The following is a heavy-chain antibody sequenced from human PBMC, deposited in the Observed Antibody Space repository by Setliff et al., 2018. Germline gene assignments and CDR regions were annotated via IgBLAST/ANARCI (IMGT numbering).Heavy chain of an antibody. CDR1: GFPFSSYA. Sequence: GSLRLSCAASGFPFSSYALSWVRQAPGKGLEWVSAISGTGGSTYYADSVKGRFNISRDNSKNTLYLQMNSLRAEDTAVYYCAKDLLVSGSYYYYYYMDVWGKGTTVT. V-gene: IGHV3-23*01. D-gene: IGHD1-26*01. J-gene: IGHJ6*03. CDR3: AKDLLVSGSYYYYYYMDV. CDR2: ISGTGGST.